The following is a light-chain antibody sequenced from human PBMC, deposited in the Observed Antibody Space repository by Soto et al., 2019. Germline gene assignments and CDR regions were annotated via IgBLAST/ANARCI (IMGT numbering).Light chain of an antibody. J-gene: IGKJ1*01. CDR1: QSVSSSH. Sequence: EIVLTQSPGTLSLSPGERATLSCRASQSVSSSHLAWYQQKPGQAPRLLIYGSSSRPIGIPDRFSGSGSGTDFTLTISRLEPEDFAVYYCQQYGGSTGTFGQGTKVDIK. CDR2: GSS. V-gene: IGKV3-20*01. CDR3: QQYGGSTGT.